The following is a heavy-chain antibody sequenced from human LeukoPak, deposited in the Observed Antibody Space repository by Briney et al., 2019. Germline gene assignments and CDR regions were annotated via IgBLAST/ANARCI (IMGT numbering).Heavy chain of an antibody. V-gene: IGHV4-59*12. J-gene: IGHJ4*02. Sequence: SETLSLTCTVSGGSISSYYWSWIRQPPGKGLEWIGYIYYSGSTNYNPSLKSRVTISVDKSKNQFSLKLSSVTAADTAVYYCARRVIAVAGTGLGYWGQGTLVTVSS. CDR1: GGSISSYY. CDR2: IYYSGST. D-gene: IGHD6-19*01. CDR3: ARRVIAVAGTGLGY.